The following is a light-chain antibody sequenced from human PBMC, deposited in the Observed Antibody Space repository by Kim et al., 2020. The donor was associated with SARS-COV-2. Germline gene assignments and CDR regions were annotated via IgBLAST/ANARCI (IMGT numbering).Light chain of an antibody. V-gene: IGKV1-5*01. CDR2: DAS. CDR1: QSISRW. J-gene: IGKJ1*01. Sequence: DIQMTQSPSTLSASIGDRVTITCRASQSISRWVAWYQQKPGKVPKLLIYDASSLESGVPSRFTGSGSGTEFTLTIRSLQPDDFATYYCQQYHTYWTFGQGTKVDIK. CDR3: QQYHTYWT.